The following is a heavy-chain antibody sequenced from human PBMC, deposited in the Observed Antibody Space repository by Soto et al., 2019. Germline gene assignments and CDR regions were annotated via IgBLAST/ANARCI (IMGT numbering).Heavy chain of an antibody. CDR1: GFTFSSYS. CDR2: ISSSSSYI. CDR3: ARDRVGDLKAFDI. D-gene: IGHD3-16*01. Sequence: EVQLVESGGGLVKPGGSLRLSCAASGFTFSSYSMNWVRQAPGKGLEWVSLISSSSSYIYYADSVKGRFTISRDNAKNSLYLQMNILRAEDTAVYYCARDRVGDLKAFDIWGQGTMVTVSS. V-gene: IGHV3-21*01. J-gene: IGHJ3*02.